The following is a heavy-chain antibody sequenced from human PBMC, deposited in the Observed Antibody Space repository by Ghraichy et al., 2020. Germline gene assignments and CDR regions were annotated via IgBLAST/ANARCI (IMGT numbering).Heavy chain of an antibody. CDR1: GYIFTSYG. D-gene: IGHD1/OR15-1a*01. Sequence: ASVKVSCKASGYIFTSYGISWVRQAPGQGLEWMGWISVYNGNTNYAQKFQGRVTMTTDTSTSTAYVELRSLRFDDTAVYYCARHMGEQRSFDYWGQGTLVTVSS. CDR3: ARHMGEQRSFDY. J-gene: IGHJ4*02. CDR2: ISVYNGNT. V-gene: IGHV1-18*01.